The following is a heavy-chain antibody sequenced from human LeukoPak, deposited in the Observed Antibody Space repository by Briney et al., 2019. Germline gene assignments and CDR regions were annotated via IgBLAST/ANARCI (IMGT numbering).Heavy chain of an antibody. CDR2: INPTTGGT. J-gene: IGHJ4*02. CDR1: GCTFTNYY. Sequence: ASVKVSCKASGCTFTNYYMHWVRQAPGQGLEWMGTINPTTGGTSYAQKLQGRVTMIRDMSTSTVYMELSSLRSEDTAVYYCARDQFGGNFDFWSGYIDYYFDYWGQGTLVTVSS. CDR3: ARDQFGGNFDFWSGYIDYYFDY. V-gene: IGHV1-46*01. D-gene: IGHD3-3*01.